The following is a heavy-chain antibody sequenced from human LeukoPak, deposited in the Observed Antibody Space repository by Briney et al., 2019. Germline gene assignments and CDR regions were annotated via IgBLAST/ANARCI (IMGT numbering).Heavy chain of an antibody. CDR1: GYSISSGYY. J-gene: IGHJ3*02. CDR3: ARSEGYTLAFDI. Sequence: SEALSLTCAVSGYSISSGYYWGWIRQPPGKGLEWIGSIYHSGSTYYNPSLKSRVTISVDTSKNQFSLKLSSVTAADTAVYYCARSEGYTLAFDIWGQGTMVTVSS. D-gene: IGHD5-12*01. CDR2: IYHSGST. V-gene: IGHV4-38-2*01.